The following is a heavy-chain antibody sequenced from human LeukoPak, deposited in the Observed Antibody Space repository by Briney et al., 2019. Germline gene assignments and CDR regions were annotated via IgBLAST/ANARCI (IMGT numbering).Heavy chain of an antibody. J-gene: IGHJ4*02. V-gene: IGHV4-31*03. CDR1: GGSISSGGYY. Sequence: PSQTLSLTCTVCGGSISSGGYYWTWIRQHPGKGLEWIGYIYYSGSTYYNPSVKSRVTISVDTSKNQFSLKLSSVTAADTAVYYCARGDSSGWNPSPFFDYWGQGTLFTVSS. CDR2: IYYSGST. D-gene: IGHD6-19*01. CDR3: ARGDSSGWNPSPFFDY.